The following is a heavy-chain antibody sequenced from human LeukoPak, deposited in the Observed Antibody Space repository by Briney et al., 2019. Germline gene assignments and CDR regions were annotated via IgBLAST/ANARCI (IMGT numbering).Heavy chain of an antibody. CDR2: LDRESGET. J-gene: IGHJ5*02. CDR1: GCALRDLS. V-gene: IGHV1-24*01. D-gene: IGHD2-2*03. CDR3: ATGHSTGYHYWFDP. Sequence: ASVKVSCKDSGCALRDLSLQWVRQDPGKGLEWMGGLDRESGETLYSDKFQGRVTMAQDTSTDTAYMDLTSLTSEDTAVYYCATGHSTGYHYWFDPWGQGTLVTVSS.